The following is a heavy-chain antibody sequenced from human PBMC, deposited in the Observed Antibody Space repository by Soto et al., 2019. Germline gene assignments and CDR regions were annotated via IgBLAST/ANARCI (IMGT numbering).Heavy chain of an antibody. D-gene: IGHD3-10*01. J-gene: IGHJ4*02. V-gene: IGHV3-33*01. CDR3: ARVVASGSGSYPDNYFDY. CDR1: GFTFSSYG. Sequence: QVQLVESGGGVVQPGRSLRLSCAASGFTFSSYGMHWVRQAPGKGLEWVAVIWYDGSNKYYADSVKGRFTISRDNSKNTLYLQMNSLRAEDTAVYYCARVVASGSGSYPDNYFDYWGQGTLVTVSS. CDR2: IWYDGSNK.